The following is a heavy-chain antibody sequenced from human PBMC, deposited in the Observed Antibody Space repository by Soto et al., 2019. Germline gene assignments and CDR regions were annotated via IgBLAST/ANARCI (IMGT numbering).Heavy chain of an antibody. Sequence: APVKVSCKSSGYTFTSYYMHWVRQAPGQGLEWMGIITPSGGSTSYAQKFQGRVTMTRDTSTSTVYMELSRLRSEETAVYYCARPYYYDSNGYRPDAFDIWAQGTLV. D-gene: IGHD3-22*01. V-gene: IGHV1-46*01. CDR2: ITPSGGST. CDR3: ARPYYYDSNGYRPDAFDI. J-gene: IGHJ3*02. CDR1: GYTFTSYY.